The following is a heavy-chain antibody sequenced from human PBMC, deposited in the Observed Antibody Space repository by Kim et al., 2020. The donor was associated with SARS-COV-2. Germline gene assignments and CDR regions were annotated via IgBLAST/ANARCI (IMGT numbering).Heavy chain of an antibody. D-gene: IGHD2-8*01. Sequence: GGSLRLSCAASGFTFSSYAMSWVRQAPGKGLEWVSAISGSGGSTYYADSVKGRFTISRDNSKNTLYLQMNSLRAEDTAVYYCAFRGYCTNGVCGYFDYWGQGTLVTVSS. CDR1: GFTFSSYA. J-gene: IGHJ4*02. CDR3: AFRGYCTNGVCGYFDY. CDR2: ISGSGGST. V-gene: IGHV3-23*01.